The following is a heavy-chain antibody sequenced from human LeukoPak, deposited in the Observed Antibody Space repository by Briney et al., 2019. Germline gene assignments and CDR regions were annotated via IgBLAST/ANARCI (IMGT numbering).Heavy chain of an antibody. Sequence: TETLSLTCTVSGGSINAYYWNWIRQPPGKGLEWIGYVYTGGSTNYNPSLKSRVTISLDTSKRQLSLNLSSVTAADTAVYYCAGLESIAARYAFDIWGQGTMVTVSS. CDR3: AGLESIAARYAFDI. V-gene: IGHV4-4*09. CDR1: GGSINAYY. CDR2: VYTGGST. J-gene: IGHJ3*02. D-gene: IGHD6-6*01.